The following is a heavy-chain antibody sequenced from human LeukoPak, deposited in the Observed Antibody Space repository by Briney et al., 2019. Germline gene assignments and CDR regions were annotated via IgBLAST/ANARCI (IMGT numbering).Heavy chain of an antibody. CDR3: AGGDRNGWYFNY. J-gene: IGHJ4*02. D-gene: IGHD6-19*01. Sequence: PGGSLRLSCAASGFTFSSYWMHWVRHAPGKGLVWVSRINTDGSSTSYADSVKGRFTISRDNAKNTLYLQMNSLRAEDTALYFCAGGDRNGWYFNYWGQGTLVTVSS. CDR2: INTDGSST. V-gene: IGHV3-74*01. CDR1: GFTFSSYW.